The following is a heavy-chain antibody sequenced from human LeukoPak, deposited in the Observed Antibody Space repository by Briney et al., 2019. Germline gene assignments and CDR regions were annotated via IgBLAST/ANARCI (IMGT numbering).Heavy chain of an antibody. V-gene: IGHV3-9*01. J-gene: IGHJ2*01. D-gene: IGHD5-12*01. CDR1: GFTFDDYA. CDR3: AKDIRDSGYDLWFWYFDL. Sequence: PGGSPRLSCAASGFTFDDYAMHWVRHAPGKGLEWVSGISWNSGSIGYADSVKGRFTISRDNAKNSLYLQMNSLRAEDTALYYCAKDIRDSGYDLWFWYFDLWGRGTLVTVSS. CDR2: ISWNSGSI.